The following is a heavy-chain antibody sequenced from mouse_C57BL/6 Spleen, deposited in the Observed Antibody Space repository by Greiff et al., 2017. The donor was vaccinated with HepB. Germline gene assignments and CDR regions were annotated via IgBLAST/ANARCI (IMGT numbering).Heavy chain of an antibody. CDR2: INPNNGGT. Sequence: EVQLQQSGPELVKPGASVKIPCKASGYTFTDYNMDWVKQSHGKSLEWIGDINPNNGGTIYNQKFKGKATLTVDKSSSTAYMELRSLTSEDTAVYYCARESVVGYAMDYWGQGTSVPVSS. CDR1: GYTFTDYN. D-gene: IGHD1-1*01. CDR3: ARESVVGYAMDY. V-gene: IGHV1-18*01. J-gene: IGHJ4*01.